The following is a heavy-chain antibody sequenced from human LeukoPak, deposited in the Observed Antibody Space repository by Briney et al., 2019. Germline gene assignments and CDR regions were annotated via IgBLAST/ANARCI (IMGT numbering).Heavy chain of an antibody. V-gene: IGHV1-2*02. CDR1: GYTFTGYY. CDR2: INPNSGGT. D-gene: IGHD5-18*01. J-gene: IGHJ4*02. Sequence: ASVKVSCKASGYTFTGYYMHWVRQAPGQGLEWMGWINPNSGGTNYAQKFQARVTMTRDTSISTAYMELSRLTSVTAADTAVYYCATGQKYTSGYTVTELGSRYFDYWGQGALVTVSS. CDR3: ATGQKYTSGYTVTELGSRYFDY.